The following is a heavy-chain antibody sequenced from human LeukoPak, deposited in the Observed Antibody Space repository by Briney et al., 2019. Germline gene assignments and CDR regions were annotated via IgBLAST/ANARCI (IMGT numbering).Heavy chain of an antibody. CDR1: GYTFTSYG. Sequence: ASVKVPCKASGYTFTSYGISWVRQAPGQGLEWMGWISAYNGNTNYAQKLQGRVTMTTDTSTSTAYMELRSLRSDDTAVYYCARDSRYSYGPYSWFDPWGQGTLVTVSS. J-gene: IGHJ5*02. V-gene: IGHV1-18*04. D-gene: IGHD5-18*01. CDR3: ARDSRYSYGPYSWFDP. CDR2: ISAYNGNT.